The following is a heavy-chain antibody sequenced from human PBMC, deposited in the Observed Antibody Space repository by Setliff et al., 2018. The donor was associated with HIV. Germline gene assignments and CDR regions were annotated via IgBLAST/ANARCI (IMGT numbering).Heavy chain of an antibody. Sequence: GGSLRLSCVASGFMFSSHGMHWVRQAPGKGLECLAFIRADGINKYHADSVKGRFTISRDNAKNSLYLQMNSLRAEDTALYYCVRSTGPYYWGQGTLVTVSS. J-gene: IGHJ4*02. V-gene: IGHV3-30*02. CDR3: VRSTGPYY. D-gene: IGHD1-1*01. CDR2: IRADGINK. CDR1: GFMFSSHG.